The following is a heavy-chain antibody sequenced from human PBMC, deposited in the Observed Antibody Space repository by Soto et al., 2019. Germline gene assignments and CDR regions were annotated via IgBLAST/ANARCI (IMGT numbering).Heavy chain of an antibody. V-gene: IGHV3-23*01. CDR3: AKKGQVGTTRWFDP. CDR1: GFTFSTYA. J-gene: IGHJ5*02. Sequence: GSLRLSCAASGFTFSTYAMSWVRQAPGKGLEWVSAISGGGAATYYADSVKGRFTISRDNSKNTLYLQMNSLRAEDTAVYYCAKKGQVGTTRWFDPWGQGTLVTVPQ. CDR2: ISGGGAAT. D-gene: IGHD1-7*01.